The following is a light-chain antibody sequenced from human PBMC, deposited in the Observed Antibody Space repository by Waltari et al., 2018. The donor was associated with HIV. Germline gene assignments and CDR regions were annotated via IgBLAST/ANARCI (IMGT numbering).Light chain of an antibody. CDR2: DVT. CDR3: SSYAGINPVI. Sequence: QSALTQPPSASGSLGPSVTIPCNGSSSDVGRCANVSWYQQHPGQAPKLLIFDVTKRPSGVPDRFSGSKSGNTASLTVSGLQAEDEAEYSCSSYAGINPVIFGGGTTLTVL. CDR1: SSDVGRCAN. V-gene: IGLV2-8*01. J-gene: IGLJ2*01.